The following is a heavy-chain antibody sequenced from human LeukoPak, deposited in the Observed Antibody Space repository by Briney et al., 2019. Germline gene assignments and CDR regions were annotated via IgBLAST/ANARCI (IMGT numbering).Heavy chain of an antibody. CDR3: ARHRCSTTSCYWNWFDP. Sequence: SETLSLTCTVSGGSIRSLYWSWLRQPPGKGLEWIGYIFDSGSTDYNPSLKSRVTISIDTSKSQVSLKLSSVTAADTAVYYCARHRCSTTSCYWNWFDPWGQGTLVTVSS. D-gene: IGHD2-2*01. J-gene: IGHJ5*02. V-gene: IGHV4-59*08. CDR2: IFDSGST. CDR1: GGSIRSLY.